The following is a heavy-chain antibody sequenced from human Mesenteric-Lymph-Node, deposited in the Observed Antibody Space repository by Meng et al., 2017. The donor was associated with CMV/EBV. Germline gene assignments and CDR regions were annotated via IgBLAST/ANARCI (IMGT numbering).Heavy chain of an antibody. V-gene: IGHV1-69*10. CDR2: IIPILSLA. Sequence: SVKVSCKASGDTFSSYAFSWVRQAPGQGLEWMGGIIPILSLANYAQKFQGRVTVTADTSTSTAYMELSSLRSEDTAVYYCARDGDYDFWSGPYYYYGMDVWGQGTTVTVSS. CDR3: ARDGDYDFWSGPYYYYGMDV. CDR1: GDTFSSYA. J-gene: IGHJ6*02. D-gene: IGHD3-3*01.